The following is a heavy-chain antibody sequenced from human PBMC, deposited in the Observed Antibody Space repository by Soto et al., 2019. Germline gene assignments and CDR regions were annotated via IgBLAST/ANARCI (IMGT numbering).Heavy chain of an antibody. CDR3: ARANSDIVVVPAALDY. CDR1: GFTFSSYG. V-gene: IGHV3-33*01. CDR2: IWYDGSNK. J-gene: IGHJ4*02. Sequence: GGSLRLSCAASGFTFSSYGMHWVRQAPGKGLEWVAVIWYDGSNKYYADSVKGRFTISRDNSKNTLYLQMNSLRAEDTAVYYCARANSDIVVVPAALDYWGQGTLVTVSS. D-gene: IGHD2-2*01.